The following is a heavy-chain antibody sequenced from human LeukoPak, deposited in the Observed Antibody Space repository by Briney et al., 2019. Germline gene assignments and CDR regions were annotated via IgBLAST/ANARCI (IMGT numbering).Heavy chain of an antibody. V-gene: IGHV3-13*01. CDR2: IGTAGDT. CDR3: ARSVPGGSGWMGSIEY. J-gene: IGHJ4*02. CDR1: GFTFSRYD. D-gene: IGHD6-19*01. Sequence: GGSLRLSCAASGFTFSRYDMHWVRQSTGKGLEWVSGIGTAGDTFYLGSVKGRFTISRENAKNSLYLQMNSLRVGDTAVYYCARSVPGGSGWMGSIEYWGQGTLVTVSS.